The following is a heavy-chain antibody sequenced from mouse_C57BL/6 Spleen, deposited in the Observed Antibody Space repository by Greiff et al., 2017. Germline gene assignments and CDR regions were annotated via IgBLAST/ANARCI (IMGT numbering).Heavy chain of an antibody. V-gene: IGHV1-53*01. CDR3: ARGDYYGSSY. CDR1: GYTFTSYW. J-gene: IGHJ2*01. CDR2: INPSNGGT. Sequence: VQRVESGAELMKPGASVKLSCKASGYTFTSYWMHWVKQRPGQGLEWIGNINPSNGGTNYNEKFKSKATLTVDKSSSTAYMQLSSLTSEDSAVYYCARGDYYGSSYWGQGTTRTVSS. D-gene: IGHD1-1*01.